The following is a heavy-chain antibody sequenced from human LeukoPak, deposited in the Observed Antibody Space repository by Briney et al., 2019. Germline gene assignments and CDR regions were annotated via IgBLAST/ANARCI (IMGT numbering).Heavy chain of an antibody. J-gene: IGHJ4*02. Sequence: GGSLRLSCAASGFTVSSNYMSWVRRAPGKGLEWVSVICSGGSTYYADSVKGRFTISRDNSKNTLYLQMNSLRAEDTAVYYCARANIGRWLQLVLFDYWGQGTLVTVSS. CDR1: GFTVSSNY. CDR2: ICSGGST. CDR3: ARANIGRWLQLVLFDY. D-gene: IGHD5-24*01. V-gene: IGHV3-66*02.